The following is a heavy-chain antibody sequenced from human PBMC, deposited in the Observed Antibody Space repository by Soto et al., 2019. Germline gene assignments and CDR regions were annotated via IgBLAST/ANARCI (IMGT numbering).Heavy chain of an antibody. D-gene: IGHD3-9*01. Sequence: EVQLVESGGGLVQPGGSLRLSCAASGFTFSSYWMHWVRQAPGKGLVWVSRINSDGSSTSYADSVKGRFTISRDNAKNPLYLQMNSLRAEDTAVYYCASARFYYDTPGSWGQGTLVTVSS. J-gene: IGHJ5*02. CDR2: INSDGSST. V-gene: IGHV3-74*01. CDR3: ASARFYYDTPGS. CDR1: GFTFSSYW.